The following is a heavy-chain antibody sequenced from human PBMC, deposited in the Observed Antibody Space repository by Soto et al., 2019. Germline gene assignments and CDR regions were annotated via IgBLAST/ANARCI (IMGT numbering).Heavy chain of an antibody. V-gene: IGHV4-4*07. CDR3: ARDSLMVVAATFGSYYYGMDV. Sequence: SLTCTVSGGSISSYYWSWIRQPAGKGLEWIGRIYTSGSTNYNPSLKSRVTMSVDTSKNQFSLKLSSVTAADTAVYYCARDSLMVVAATFGSYYYGMDVWGQGTTVTVSS. D-gene: IGHD2-15*01. CDR2: IYTSGST. J-gene: IGHJ6*02. CDR1: GGSISSYY.